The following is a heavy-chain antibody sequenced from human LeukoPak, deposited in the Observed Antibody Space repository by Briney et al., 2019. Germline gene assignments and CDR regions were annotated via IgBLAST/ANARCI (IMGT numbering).Heavy chain of an antibody. V-gene: IGHV4-38-2*02. J-gene: IGHJ4*02. CDR2: LYPSGST. Sequence: PSETLSLTCTVSGYSISTYNYWGWIRQPPGKGLEWIGSLYPSGSTYYNPSLKSRVSISIDTSKTQFSLNLNSVTAADTAVYYCARTDGGGTPHRFDYWGQGTLVTVSS. CDR3: ARTDGGGTPHRFDY. D-gene: IGHD3-16*01. CDR1: GYSISTYNY.